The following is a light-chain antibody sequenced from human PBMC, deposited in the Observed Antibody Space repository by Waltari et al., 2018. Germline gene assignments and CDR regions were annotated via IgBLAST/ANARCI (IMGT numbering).Light chain of an antibody. CDR3: AAWDDSLSGFV. Sequence: QSVLPQPPSASGTPGQRVTISCSGSRSNIGSNAVHWYQQVPGTAPKLLIYTNDQRPSGVPDRFSGSKSGTSASLAISGLQSEDEAGYYCAAWDDSLSGFVFGTGTKVTVL. CDR2: TND. V-gene: IGLV1-44*01. J-gene: IGLJ1*01. CDR1: RSNIGSNA.